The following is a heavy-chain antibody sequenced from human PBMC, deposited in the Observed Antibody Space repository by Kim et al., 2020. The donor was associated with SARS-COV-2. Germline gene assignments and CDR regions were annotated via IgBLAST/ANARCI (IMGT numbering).Heavy chain of an antibody. J-gene: IGHJ5*02. CDR1: GGSISSYY. Sequence: SETLSLTCTVSGGSISSYYWSWIRQPPGKGLEWIGYIYYSGSTNYNPSLKSRVTISVDTSKNQFSLKLSSVTAADTAVYYCARSDATMVRGAIRGFDPWGQGTLVTVSS. CDR3: ARSDATMVRGAIRGFDP. D-gene: IGHD3-10*01. V-gene: IGHV4-59*01. CDR2: IYYSGST.